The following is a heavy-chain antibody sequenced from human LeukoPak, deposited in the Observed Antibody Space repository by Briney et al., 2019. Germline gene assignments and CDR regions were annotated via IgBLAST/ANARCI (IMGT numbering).Heavy chain of an antibody. Sequence: SETLSLTCTVSGGSISSSSYSWGWIRQPPGKGLEWIGVIYHSGGTHYNPSLKSRVTMSVDTSTNHLSLNLSSVTAADTAVYYCARDRTYGGNSGFDYWGQGTLVTVSS. V-gene: IGHV4-39*07. CDR3: ARDRTYGGNSGFDY. CDR2: IYHSGGT. CDR1: GGSISSSSYS. D-gene: IGHD4-23*01. J-gene: IGHJ4*02.